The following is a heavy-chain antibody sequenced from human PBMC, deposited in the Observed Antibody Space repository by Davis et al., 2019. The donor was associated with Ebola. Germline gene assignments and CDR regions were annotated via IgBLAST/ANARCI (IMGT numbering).Heavy chain of an antibody. CDR2: ISGSGGST. D-gene: IGHD6-13*01. Sequence: GGSLRLSCAASGFTVSSNYMSWVRQAPGKGLEWVSAISGSGGSTYYADSVKGRFTISRDNSKNTLYLQMNSLRAEDTALYYCARTYSSSWHYYYGMDVWGQGTTVTVSS. V-gene: IGHV3-23*01. CDR3: ARTYSSSWHYYYGMDV. J-gene: IGHJ6*02. CDR1: GFTVSSNY.